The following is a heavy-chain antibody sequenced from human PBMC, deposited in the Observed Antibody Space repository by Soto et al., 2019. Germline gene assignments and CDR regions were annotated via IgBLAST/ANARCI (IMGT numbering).Heavy chain of an antibody. V-gene: IGHV1-69*13. D-gene: IGHD5-12*01. Sequence: SVKVSCKASGGTFNNYPITWVRQAPGQGLEWMGGSIPIFGTANYAQKFQGRVTISVDESTSTAYMELSSLRSEDTAVYYCARGRGYSGDDHYYDFEMYVWG. CDR3: ARGRGYSGDDHYYDFEMYV. CDR2: SIPIFGTA. J-gene: IGHJ6*02. CDR1: GGTFNNYP.